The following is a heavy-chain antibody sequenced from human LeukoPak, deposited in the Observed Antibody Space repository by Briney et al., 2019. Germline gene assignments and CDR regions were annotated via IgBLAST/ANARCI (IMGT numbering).Heavy chain of an antibody. V-gene: IGHV4-59*13. D-gene: IGHD3-22*01. Sequence: PSETLSLTCTLSRGSISTYYWSWVRQTPGATLEWGGNIHYTGRTRYNPSLESRVTMSLDTPKNEFSLRLTSMTAADSAVYYCARGRPDPQNSDYWDYWGQGILVTVPS. CDR1: RGSISTYY. CDR3: ARGRPDPQNSDYWDY. J-gene: IGHJ4*02. CDR2: IHYTGRT.